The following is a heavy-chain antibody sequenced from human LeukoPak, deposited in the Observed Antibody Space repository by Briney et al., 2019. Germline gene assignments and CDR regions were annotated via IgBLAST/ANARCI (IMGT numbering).Heavy chain of an antibody. CDR3: AREQNSGGFDY. CDR1: GFTFSDYY. CDR2: ISSSGSTI. Sequence: GGSLRLSCAASGFTFSDYYMSWIRQAPGKGLEWVSYISSSGSTIYYADSVKGRFTTSRDNAKNSRYLQMNSLRAEDTAVYYCAREQNSGGFDYWGQGTLVTVSS. V-gene: IGHV3-11*01. J-gene: IGHJ4*02. D-gene: IGHD4-23*01.